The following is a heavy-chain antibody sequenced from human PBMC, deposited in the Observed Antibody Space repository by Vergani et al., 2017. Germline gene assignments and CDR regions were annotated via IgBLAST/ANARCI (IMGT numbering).Heavy chain of an antibody. Sequence: QLQLQESCPGLVKPSATLSLTCSVSGASIRSSNYYWGWIRQPPGKGLEWIASIYYSGSTYYNPSLKSRVTISVDTSKNQFSLKLSSVTAADTAVYFCARHSTVEWLVKLGWIDPWGQGIRVTVSS. CDR1: GASIRSSNYY. CDR3: ARHSTVEWLVKLGWIDP. D-gene: IGHD6-19*01. CDR2: IYYSGST. V-gene: IGHV4-39*01. J-gene: IGHJ5*02.